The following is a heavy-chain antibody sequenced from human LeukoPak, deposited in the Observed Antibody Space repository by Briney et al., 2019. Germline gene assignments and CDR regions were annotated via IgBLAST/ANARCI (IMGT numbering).Heavy chain of an antibody. D-gene: IGHD3-10*01. CDR3: ARDITMVRGVIPRLFGY. CDR2: ISAYNGNT. J-gene: IGHJ4*02. CDR1: GGTFSSYG. Sequence: ASGKVSCKASGGTFSSYGISWVRQAPGQGLEWMGWISAYNGNTNYAQKLQGRVTMTTDTSTSTAYMELRSLRSDDTAVYYCARDITMVRGVIPRLFGYWGQGTLVTVSS. V-gene: IGHV1-18*01.